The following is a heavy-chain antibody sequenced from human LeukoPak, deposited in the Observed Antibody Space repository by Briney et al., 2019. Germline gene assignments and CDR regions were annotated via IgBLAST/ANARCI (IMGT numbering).Heavy chain of an antibody. Sequence: GGSLRLSCAASGFTFSNAWMNWVRQAPGKGLEWVGRIKSKTDGGTTDYAAPVKGRFTISRDDSKNTLYLQMNSLKTEDTAVYYCTTEGYRHSNPKRAPAQRRPGIAVAGDFDYWGQGTLVTVSS. V-gene: IGHV3-15*07. D-gene: IGHD6-19*01. CDR2: IKSKTDGGTT. CDR3: TTEGYRHSNPKRAPAQRRPGIAVAGDFDY. CDR1: GFTFSNAW. J-gene: IGHJ4*02.